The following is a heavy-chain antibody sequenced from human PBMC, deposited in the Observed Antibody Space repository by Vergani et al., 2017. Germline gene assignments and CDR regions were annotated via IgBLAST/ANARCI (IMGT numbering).Heavy chain of an antibody. Sequence: QVQLVQSGAEVKKPGASVKVSCKASGYTFTGYYMHRVRQAPGQGLEWMGWINPISGGTNYAQKFQGRVTMTRATSSSTAYMGRSRLRSDDTAVYYGASNYGLSSGWYLSAFDIWGQGTMVTVSS. D-gene: IGHD6-13*01. CDR2: INPISGGT. J-gene: IGHJ3*02. CDR1: GYTFTGYY. V-gene: IGHV1-2*02. CDR3: ASNYGLSSGWYLSAFDI.